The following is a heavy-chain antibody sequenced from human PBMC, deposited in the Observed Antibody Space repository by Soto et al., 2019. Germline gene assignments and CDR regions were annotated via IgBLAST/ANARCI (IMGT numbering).Heavy chain of an antibody. J-gene: IGHJ6*02. Sequence: ASVKVSCKASGYTFSDFDINWLRQTSGQGPEWMGWMNAKSGDTFFAQGFHDKFNMTWDTSLTTAYMEVGSLTSDHAAIYYCARGNPFNYAGFDVWGQGTTVTVSS. CDR3: ARGNPFNYAGFDV. V-gene: IGHV1-8*01. D-gene: IGHD3-16*01. CDR2: MNAKSGDT. CDR1: GYTFSDFD.